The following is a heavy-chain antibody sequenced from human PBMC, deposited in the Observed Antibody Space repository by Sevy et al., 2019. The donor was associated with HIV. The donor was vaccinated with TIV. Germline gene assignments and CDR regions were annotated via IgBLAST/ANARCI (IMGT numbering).Heavy chain of an antibody. D-gene: IGHD2-21*02. Sequence: SETLSLTCTLSGGSISSYYWSWIRQPPGKGLEWIGYIYYSGSTNYNPSLKSRVTISVDTSKNQFSLKLSSVTAADTAVYYCARGVTHFDYWGQGTLLTVSS. J-gene: IGHJ4*02. CDR2: IYYSGST. CDR1: GGSISSYY. CDR3: ARGVTHFDY. V-gene: IGHV4-59*01.